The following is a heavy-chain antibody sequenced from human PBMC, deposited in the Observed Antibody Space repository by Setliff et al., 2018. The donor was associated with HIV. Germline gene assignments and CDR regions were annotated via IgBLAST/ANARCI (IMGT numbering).Heavy chain of an antibody. J-gene: IGHJ6*02. CDR1: SYSVTSGYY. CDR2: MYPSGSS. Sequence: SEILSLTCTVSSYSVTSGYYWAWIRQPPGKGLEWIGNMYPSGSSYFNPTLQSRVTMSADTSKKQFFLKLSSVTAADTAVYYCARVGYCSSTNYYWGRPSYGMGVWGQGTTVTVTS. CDR3: ARVGYCSSTNYYWGRPSYGMGV. D-gene: IGHD2-2*01. V-gene: IGHV4-38-2*02.